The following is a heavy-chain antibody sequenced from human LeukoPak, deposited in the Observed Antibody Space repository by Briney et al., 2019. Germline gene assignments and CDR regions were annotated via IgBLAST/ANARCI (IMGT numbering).Heavy chain of an antibody. CDR1: GFTFGDYA. J-gene: IGHJ4*02. D-gene: IGHD6-19*01. CDR2: IRSKAYGGTT. CDR3: TRDWSSGWTHFDY. Sequence: GGSLRLSCTASGFTFGDYAMSWFRQAPGKGLEWVGFIRSKAYGGTTEYAASVKGRFTISRDDSKSIAYLQMNSLKTEDTAVYYCTRDWSSGWTHFDYWGQGTLVTVSS. V-gene: IGHV3-49*03.